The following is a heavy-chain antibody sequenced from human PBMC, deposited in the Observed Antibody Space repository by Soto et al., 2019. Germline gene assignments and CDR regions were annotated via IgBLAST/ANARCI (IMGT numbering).Heavy chain of an antibody. CDR3: AADVPYSYGFYFDY. V-gene: IGHV1-58*02. Sequence: SVKVSCKASGVTFTSSAMQWVRQARGQRLEWIGWIVVGSGNTNYAQKFQERVTITRDMSTSTAYMELSSLRSEDTAVYYCAADVPYSYGFYFDYWGQGTLVTVSS. J-gene: IGHJ4*02. CDR2: IVVGSGNT. CDR1: GVTFTSSA. D-gene: IGHD5-18*01.